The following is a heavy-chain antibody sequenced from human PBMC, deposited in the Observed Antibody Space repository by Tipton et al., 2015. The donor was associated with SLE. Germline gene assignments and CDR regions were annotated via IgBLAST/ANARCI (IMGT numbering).Heavy chain of an antibody. CDR1: GGTFSSYA. Sequence: QSGPEVKKPGSSVKVSCKPSGGTFSSYAISWVRQAPGQGLEWMGGIIPIFGTANYAQKFQGRVTITAAEFTRTPYMGLSSLRSEDTAVYYCARGNGATPIYAMDAWGQGTTVTVSS. D-gene: IGHD1-26*01. CDR3: ARGNGATPIYAMDA. CDR2: IIPIFGTA. V-gene: IGHV1-69*01. J-gene: IGHJ6*02.